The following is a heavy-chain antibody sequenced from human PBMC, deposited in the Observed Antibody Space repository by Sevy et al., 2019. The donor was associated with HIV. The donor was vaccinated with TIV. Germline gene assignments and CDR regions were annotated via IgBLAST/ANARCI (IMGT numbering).Heavy chain of an antibody. CDR1: GYTFTSYG. CDR2: ISTDNGNA. CDR3: ARRALYWRSTSCFDS. Sequence: ASVKVSCKASGYTFTSYGISWVRQAPGKGLEWMGWISTDNGNANYAHKFRARVTMTTHTSETTAYLEVRSMRSDDTAVYYCARRALYWRSTSCFDSWGQGTLVTVSS. J-gene: IGHJ4*02. D-gene: IGHD2-2*01. V-gene: IGHV1-18*01.